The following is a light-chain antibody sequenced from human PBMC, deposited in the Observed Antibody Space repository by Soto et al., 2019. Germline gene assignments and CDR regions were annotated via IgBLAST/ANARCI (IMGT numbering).Light chain of an antibody. CDR3: QQSYSTPQT. CDR1: QGIGDT. V-gene: IGKV3-15*01. Sequence: EVVLTQSPATLSVSPGEGVTLSCRASQGIGDTLAWYQHKPGQTPRLLIYGASTRATGIPARFSGSGSGTDSTLTISSLQPEDFATYYCQQSYSTPQTFGQGTKVDNK. J-gene: IGKJ1*01. CDR2: GAS.